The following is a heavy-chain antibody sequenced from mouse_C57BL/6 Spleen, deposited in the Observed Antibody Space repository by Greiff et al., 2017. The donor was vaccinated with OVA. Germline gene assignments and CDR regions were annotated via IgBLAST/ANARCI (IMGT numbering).Heavy chain of an antibody. D-gene: IGHD3-3*01. CDR3: ARRDEGYFDV. V-gene: IGHV5-6*01. Sequence: EVKLMESGGDLVKPGGSLKLSCAASGFTFSSYGMSWVRQTPDKRLEWVATISSGGSYTYYPDSVKGRFTISRDNAKNTLYLQMSSLKSEDTAMYYCARRDEGYFDVWGTGTTVTVSS. CDR2: ISSGGSYT. J-gene: IGHJ1*03. CDR1: GFTFSSYG.